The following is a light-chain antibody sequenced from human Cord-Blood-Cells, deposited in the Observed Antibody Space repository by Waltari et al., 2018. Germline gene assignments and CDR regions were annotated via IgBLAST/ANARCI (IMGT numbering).Light chain of an antibody. CDR3: AAWDDSLSGVV. Sequence: QSVLTQPPSASGTPGTTVTISCSGSSSNIGSNYVYRYQQLPVTALNLLVFGNTQAPSGVPGRCSGSKSGTSACLAIRGRRSEEEADYYCAAWDDSLSGVVFGGGTKLTVL. CDR2: GNT. J-gene: IGLJ2*01. V-gene: IGLV1-47*01. CDR1: SSNIGSNY.